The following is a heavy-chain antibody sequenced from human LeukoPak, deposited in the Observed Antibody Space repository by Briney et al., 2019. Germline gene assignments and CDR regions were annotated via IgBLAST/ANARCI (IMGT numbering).Heavy chain of an antibody. CDR2: ISWRSSDI. CDR3: ASYSGYDPAFDY. V-gene: IGHV3-21*01. D-gene: IGHD5-12*01. CDR1: GFTFSAFS. J-gene: IGHJ4*02. Sequence: GGSLRLSCAASGFTFSAFSMNWVRQAPGKGLEWVSSISWRSSDIEYADSVKGRFTISRDNAKKSLYLQMNSLRAEDTAVYYCASYSGYDPAFDYWGQGTLVTVSS.